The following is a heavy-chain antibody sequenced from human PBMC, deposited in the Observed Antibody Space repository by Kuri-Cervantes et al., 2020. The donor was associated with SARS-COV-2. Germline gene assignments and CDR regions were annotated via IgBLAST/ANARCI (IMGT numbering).Heavy chain of an antibody. Sequence: ASVKVSCKASSYTFTSYGISWVRQAPGQGLEWMGWINPNSGGTNYAQKFQGRVTMTRDTSISTAYMELSRLRSDDTAVYYCARGGIVLMVYAQDDTNWFDPWGQGTLVTVSS. CDR1: SYTFTSYG. J-gene: IGHJ5*02. V-gene: IGHV1-2*02. D-gene: IGHD2-8*01. CDR2: INPNSGGT. CDR3: ARGGIVLMVYAQDDTNWFDP.